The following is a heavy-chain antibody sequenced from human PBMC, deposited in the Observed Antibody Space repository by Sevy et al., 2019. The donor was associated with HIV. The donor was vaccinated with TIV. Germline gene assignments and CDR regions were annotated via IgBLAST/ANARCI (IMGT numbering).Heavy chain of an antibody. D-gene: IGHD6-13*01. CDR3: AKLGYSSSWYSLMSSRPRPKEHPDNYYYYYGMDV. V-gene: IGHV3-23*01. CDR1: GFTFSSYA. CDR2: ISGSGGST. J-gene: IGHJ6*02. Sequence: GGSLRLSCAASGFTFSSYAMSWVRQAPGKGLEWVSAISGSGGSTYYADSVKGRFTISRDNSKNTLYLQMNSLGAEDTAVYYCAKLGYSSSWYSLMSSRPRPKEHPDNYYYYYGMDVWGQGTTVTVSS.